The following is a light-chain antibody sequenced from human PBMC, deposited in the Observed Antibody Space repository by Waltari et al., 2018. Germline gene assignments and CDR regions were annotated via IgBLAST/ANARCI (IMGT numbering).Light chain of an antibody. CDR3: TSFTSTNTWV. CDR1: NNDVGAYNY. V-gene: IGLV2-14*01. J-gene: IGLJ3*02. Sequence: QSALTQPASVSGSPGQSITISCTGTNNDVGAYNYVSWYQHHPVKAPKFMIYEVSNRPSGVSNRFSGSKSGNTASLTISGLQAEDEAEYYCTSFTSTNTWVFGGGTKLTVL. CDR2: EVS.